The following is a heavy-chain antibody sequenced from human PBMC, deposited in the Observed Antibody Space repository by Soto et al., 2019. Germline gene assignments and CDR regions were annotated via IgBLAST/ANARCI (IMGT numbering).Heavy chain of an antibody. V-gene: IGHV3-30*03. Sequence: QVQLVESGGGVVQPGRSLRLSCAASGFTFSSYGMHWVRQAPGKGLEWVAVISYDGSNKYYADSVKGRFTISRDNYKNTLYLQMNSLRAEDTAVYYCADSSFDPWGQGTLVTVSS. CDR3: ADSSFDP. CDR1: GFTFSSYG. J-gene: IGHJ5*02. CDR2: ISYDGSNK. D-gene: IGHD3-22*01.